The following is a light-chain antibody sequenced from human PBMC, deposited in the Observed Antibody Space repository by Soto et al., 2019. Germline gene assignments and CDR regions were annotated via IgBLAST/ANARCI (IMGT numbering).Light chain of an antibody. CDR2: SNN. J-gene: IGLJ1*01. Sequence: QSVLTQPPSASGTPGQRVTISCSGNSSNIGSNTVNWYQQLPGTAPKLLIYSNNQRPSGVPDRFSGSKSGTSASLAISGLQSEDYAVYYSAASDVYMLGLDVVGT. CDR3: AASDVYMLGLDV. V-gene: IGLV1-44*01. CDR1: SSNIGSNT.